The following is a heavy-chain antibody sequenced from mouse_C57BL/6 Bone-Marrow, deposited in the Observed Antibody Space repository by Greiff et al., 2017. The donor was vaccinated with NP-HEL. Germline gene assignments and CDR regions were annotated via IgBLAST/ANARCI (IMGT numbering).Heavy chain of an antibody. CDR3: ARCDGYYTPFAY. Sequence: DVKLVESGGGLVQPGGSLKLSCAASGFTFSDYGMAWVRQAPRKGPEWVAFISNLAYSIYYADTVTGRFTISRENANNTLYLEMSSLRSEDTAMYYCARCDGYYTPFAYWGQGTLVTVSA. V-gene: IGHV5-15*01. D-gene: IGHD2-3*01. CDR2: ISNLAYSI. J-gene: IGHJ3*01. CDR1: GFTFSDYG.